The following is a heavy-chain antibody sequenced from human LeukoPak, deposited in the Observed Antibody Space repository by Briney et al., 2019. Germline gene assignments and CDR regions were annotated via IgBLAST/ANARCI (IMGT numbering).Heavy chain of an antibody. Sequence: PSETLSLTCTVSGGSISSGGYYWSWIRQHPGKGLEWIGYIYYSGSTYYNPSLKSRVTISVDRSKNQFSLKLSSVTAADTAVYYCARGGRDGYPMPGYWGQGTLVTVSS. V-gene: IGHV4-31*03. CDR3: ARGGRDGYPMPGY. CDR2: IYYSGST. J-gene: IGHJ4*02. D-gene: IGHD5-24*01. CDR1: GGSISSGGYY.